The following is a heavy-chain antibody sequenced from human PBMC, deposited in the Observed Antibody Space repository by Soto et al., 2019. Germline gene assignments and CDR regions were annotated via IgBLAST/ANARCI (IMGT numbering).Heavy chain of an antibody. V-gene: IGHV3-66*04. J-gene: IGHJ4*02. Sequence: EVQLVESGGGLVQPGGSLRLSCAASGFTVSSNYMSWVRQAPGKGLEWVSVIYSGGSAYYADSVKGRFTISRDNSKNTLLLQMNSRRAEETAVYDCARHGYSDGGGYFDYWGQGTLVTVSS. CDR2: IYSGGSA. CDR1: GFTVSSNY. D-gene: IGHD5-18*01. CDR3: ARHGYSDGGGYFDY.